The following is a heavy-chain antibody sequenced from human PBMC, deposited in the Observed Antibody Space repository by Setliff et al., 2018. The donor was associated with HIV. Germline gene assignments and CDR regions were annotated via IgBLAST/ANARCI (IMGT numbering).Heavy chain of an antibody. CDR2: IYSSGRT. J-gene: IGHJ4*02. Sequence: GGSLRLSCAASGLTVNNNYMTWVRQAPGKGLEWASVIYSSGRTSYEDSVKGRFTISRDYSKNTLYLHMNSLRDEDTALYYCAKDDGSYWGNYFDSWGQGTLVTVSS. V-gene: IGHV3-66*03. CDR1: GLTVNNNY. CDR3: AKDDGSYWGNYFDS. D-gene: IGHD1-26*01.